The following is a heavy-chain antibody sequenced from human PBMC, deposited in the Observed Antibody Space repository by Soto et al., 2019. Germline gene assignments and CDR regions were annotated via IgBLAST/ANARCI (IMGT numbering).Heavy chain of an antibody. CDR3: VSVGYDFWSGYYGNWFDP. J-gene: IGHJ5*02. CDR1: GGSISSGGYY. Sequence: SETLSLTCTVSGGSISSGGYYWSWIRQHPGKGMEWIGYIYYSGSTYYNPSLKSRVTISVDTSKNQFSMKLSSVTAADTAVYYCVSVGYDFWSGYYGNWFDPWGYGTLVTVS. CDR2: IYYSGST. D-gene: IGHD3-3*01. V-gene: IGHV4-31*03.